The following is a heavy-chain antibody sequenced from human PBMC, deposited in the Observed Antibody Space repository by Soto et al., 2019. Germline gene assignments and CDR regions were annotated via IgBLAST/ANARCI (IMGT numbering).Heavy chain of an antibody. Sequence: GGSLRLSCAASGFTFSSYAMHWVRQAPGKGLEWVAVISYDGSNKYYADSVKGRFTISRDNSKNTLYLQMNSLRAEDTAVYYCAREKDRSVVIDYYYGMDVWGQGTTVTVSS. V-gene: IGHV3-30-3*01. CDR1: GFTFSSYA. D-gene: IGHD3-22*01. CDR2: ISYDGSNK. CDR3: AREKDRSVVIDYYYGMDV. J-gene: IGHJ6*02.